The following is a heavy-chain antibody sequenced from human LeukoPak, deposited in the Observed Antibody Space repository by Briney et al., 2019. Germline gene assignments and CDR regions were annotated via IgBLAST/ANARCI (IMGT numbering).Heavy chain of an antibody. J-gene: IGHJ6*04. D-gene: IGHD2-8*02. Sequence: GGSLRLSCAASGFTFSTYAMTWVRQAPGKGLEWVSAISGSGATTYYADSVKGRFTISRDNSKKTLFLQMNSLSAEDTAIYCCARYCTGGRCFLQYGMDVWGKGTTVTVSS. V-gene: IGHV3-23*01. CDR1: GFTFSTYA. CDR3: ARYCTGGRCFLQYGMDV. CDR2: ISGSGATT.